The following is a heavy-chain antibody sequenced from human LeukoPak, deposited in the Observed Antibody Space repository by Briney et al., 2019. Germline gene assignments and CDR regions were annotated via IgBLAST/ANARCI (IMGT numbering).Heavy chain of an antibody. V-gene: IGHV3-23*01. Sequence: GGSLRLSCATSEFSFSSYSMNWVRQAPGKGLEWVSVISGSGADTYYADSVKGRFTISRDNSKNTLYLQMNSLRAEDTAVYYCARDLIDYGGITGAFDIWGQGTMVTVSS. CDR2: ISGSGADT. D-gene: IGHD4-23*01. CDR3: ARDLIDYGGITGAFDI. J-gene: IGHJ3*02. CDR1: EFSFSSYS.